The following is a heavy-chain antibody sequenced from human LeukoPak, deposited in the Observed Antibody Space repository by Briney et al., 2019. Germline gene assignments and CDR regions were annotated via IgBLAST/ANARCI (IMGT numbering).Heavy chain of an antibody. D-gene: IGHD2-8*02. Sequence: GTSVKVSCTASGFTFSNSAVQWVRQARGQRLEWIGWIVVASGKTNYAQSFQGRLTVSRDMSTSTAYMEVGSLRSEDTAVYYCAAASVAPGGHFYGMDVWGKGTTVTVSS. CDR1: GFTFSNSA. CDR2: IVVASGKT. V-gene: IGHV1-58*01. J-gene: IGHJ6*04. CDR3: AAASVAPGGHFYGMDV.